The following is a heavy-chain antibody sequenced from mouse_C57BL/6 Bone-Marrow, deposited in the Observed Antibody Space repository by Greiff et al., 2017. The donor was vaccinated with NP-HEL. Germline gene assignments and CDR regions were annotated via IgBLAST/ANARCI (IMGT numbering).Heavy chain of an antibody. V-gene: IGHV1-15*01. CDR3: TRLGDGAMDD. CDR2: IDPETGGT. J-gene: IGHJ4*01. CDR1: GYTFTDYE. Sequence: VQLQQSGAELVRPGASVTLSCKASGYTFTDYEMHWVKQTPVHGLEWIGAIDPETGGTAYNQKFKGKAILTADKSSSTAYMELRSLTSEDSAVYYCTRLGDGAMDDWGQGTSVTVAS. D-gene: IGHD2-3*01.